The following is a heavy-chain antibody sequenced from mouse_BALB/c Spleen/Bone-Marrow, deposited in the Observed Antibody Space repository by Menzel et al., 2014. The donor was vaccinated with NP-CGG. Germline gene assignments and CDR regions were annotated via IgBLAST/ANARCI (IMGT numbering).Heavy chain of an antibody. Sequence: EVQRVESGGGLVQPGGSLRLSCATSGFTFTDYYMSWVRQPPGKALEWLGFIRNKANGYTTEHSASVKGRFTISRDNSQSILYLQMNTLRAEDSADYYCARDINYDIYWYFDVWGAGTTVTVSS. CDR3: ARDINYDIYWYFDV. J-gene: IGHJ1*01. V-gene: IGHV7-3*02. CDR1: GFTFTDYY. CDR2: IRNKANGYTT. D-gene: IGHD2-4*01.